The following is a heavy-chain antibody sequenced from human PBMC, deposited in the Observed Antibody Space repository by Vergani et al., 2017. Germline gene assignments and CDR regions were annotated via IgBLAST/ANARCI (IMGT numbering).Heavy chain of an antibody. CDR1: GFTFSSYA. D-gene: IGHD3-3*01. CDR3: ARHGGSGNYYHLFDS. Sequence: EVQLLESGGGLVQPGGSLRLSCAASGFTFSSYAMSWVRQAPGKGLEWVSAISGSGGSTYYADSVKGRFTISRDNSKNTLYLQMNSLRAEDTAVYYCARHGGSGNYYHLFDSWGQGTLVIVSS. CDR2: ISGSGGST. V-gene: IGHV3-23*01. J-gene: IGHJ4*02.